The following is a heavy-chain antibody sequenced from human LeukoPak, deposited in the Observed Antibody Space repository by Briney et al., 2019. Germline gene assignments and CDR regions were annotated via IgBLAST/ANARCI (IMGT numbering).Heavy chain of an antibody. CDR1: GFTVSSYG. CDR2: FSATDGSA. CDR3: AKARIAAAGTGAFDV. Sequence: PGGSLRLSCAASGFTVSSYGMTWVRLAPGKGLEWVSAFSATDGSAQYAESVKGRFTISRDNSKNSLYLQMNSLRDEDTAVYYCAKARIAAAGTGAFDVWGRGTMVTVSS. J-gene: IGHJ3*01. V-gene: IGHV3-23*01. D-gene: IGHD6-13*01.